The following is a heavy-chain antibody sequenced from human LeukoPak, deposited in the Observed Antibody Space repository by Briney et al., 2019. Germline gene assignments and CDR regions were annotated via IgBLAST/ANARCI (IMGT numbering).Heavy chain of an antibody. CDR1: GFTFSSYS. D-gene: IGHD3-3*01. CDR2: ISSSSSYI. Sequence: GGSLRLSCAASGFTFSSYSMNWVRQAPGKGLEWVSSISSSSSYIYYADSVKGRFTISRDNAKNSLYLQMNSLRAEDTAVYYCARDYNFWSGSDYYYMDVWGKGTTVTVSS. V-gene: IGHV3-21*01. J-gene: IGHJ6*03. CDR3: ARDYNFWSGSDYYYMDV.